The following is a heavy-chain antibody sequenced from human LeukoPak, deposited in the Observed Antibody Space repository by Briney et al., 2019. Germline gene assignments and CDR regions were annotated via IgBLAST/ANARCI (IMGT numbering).Heavy chain of an antibody. J-gene: IGHJ5*02. CDR1: GYTFTGYY. D-gene: IGHD2-15*01. CDR3: ARGLLGSPGGDNWFDP. CDR2: INPNSGGT. Sequence: ASVKVSCEASGYTFTGYYMHWVRQAPGQGLEWMGWINPNSGGTNYAQKFQGRVTMTRDTSISTAYMELSRLRSDDTAVYYCARGLLGSPGGDNWFDPWGQGTLVTVSS. V-gene: IGHV1-2*02.